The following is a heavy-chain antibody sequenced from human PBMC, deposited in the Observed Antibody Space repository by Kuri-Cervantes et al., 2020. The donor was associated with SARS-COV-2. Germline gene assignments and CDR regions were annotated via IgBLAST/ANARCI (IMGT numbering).Heavy chain of an antibody. CDR3: AKDGGGRWLQFPYDY. D-gene: IGHD5-24*01. V-gene: IGHV3-23*01. CDR2: ISASGSST. CDR1: GFTLNSYV. Sequence: LSLTCAASGFTLNSYVMSWVRQAPGKGLEWVSAISASGSSTYYADSVKGRFTISRDNSKKPLYLQRNSLKAEDTAVYYCAKDGGGRWLQFPYDYWGQGTLVTVSS. J-gene: IGHJ4*02.